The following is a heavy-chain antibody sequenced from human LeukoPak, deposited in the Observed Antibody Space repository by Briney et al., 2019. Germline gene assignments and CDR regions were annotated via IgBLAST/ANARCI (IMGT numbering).Heavy chain of an antibody. D-gene: IGHD5-24*01. Sequence: GGSLRLSCAASGFTVSSNYMNWVRQAPRKGLEWVSVIYSGGSTYYADSVKGRFTISRDNSKNTLYVQMNSLRAEDTAVYYCARSSRDVDAFDIWGQGTMVTVSS. CDR1: GFTVSSNY. V-gene: IGHV3-66*02. J-gene: IGHJ3*02. CDR2: IYSGGST. CDR3: ARSSRDVDAFDI.